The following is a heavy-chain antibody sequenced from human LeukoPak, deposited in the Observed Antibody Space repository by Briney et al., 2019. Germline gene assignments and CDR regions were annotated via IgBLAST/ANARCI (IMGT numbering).Heavy chain of an antibody. V-gene: IGHV4-34*01. J-gene: IGHJ6*04. D-gene: IGHD3-10*01. CDR2: INHSGST. Sequence: PSETLSLTCAVYGGSFSGYYWSWIRQPPGKGLEWIGEINHSGSTNYNPSLKSRVTISVDTSKNQFSLKPSSVTAADTAVYYCARGGITMVRGVFGYYYYGMDVWGKGTTVTVSS. CDR3: ARGGITMVRGVFGYYYYGMDV. CDR1: GGSFSGYY.